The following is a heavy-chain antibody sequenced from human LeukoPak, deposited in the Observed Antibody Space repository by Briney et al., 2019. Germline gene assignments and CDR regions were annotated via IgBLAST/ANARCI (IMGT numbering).Heavy chain of an antibody. Sequence: GGYLRLSCAASAFTFSSYDMSWVRQAQGQGLEWVSAISGSGGSTYYEDSVKGRFTMSRDNSKNTLYLQMNSLRAEDTAVYYCAKSSYVVVVPAAYFDYWGQGTRVTVSS. J-gene: IGHJ4*02. CDR2: ISGSGGST. CDR1: AFTFSSYD. V-gene: IGHV3-23*01. D-gene: IGHD2-2*01. CDR3: AKSSYVVVVPAAYFDY.